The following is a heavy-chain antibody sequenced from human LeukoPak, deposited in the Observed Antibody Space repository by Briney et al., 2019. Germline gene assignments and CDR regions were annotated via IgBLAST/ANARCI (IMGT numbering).Heavy chain of an antibody. CDR3: ARAPVNNWFDP. CDR1: GGSISSSSYY. V-gene: IGHV4-39*07. Sequence: SETLSLTCTVSGGSISSSSYYWGWIRQPPGKGLEWIGSIYYSGSTYYNPSLKSRVTISVDTSKNQFSLKLSSVTAADTALYYCARAPVNNWFDPWGQGTLVTVSS. D-gene: IGHD4-17*01. CDR2: IYYSGST. J-gene: IGHJ5*02.